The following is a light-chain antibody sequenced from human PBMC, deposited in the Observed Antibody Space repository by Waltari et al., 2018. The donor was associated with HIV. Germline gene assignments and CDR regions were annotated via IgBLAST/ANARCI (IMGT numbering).Light chain of an antibody. CDR2: DDS. V-gene: IGLV3-21*02. J-gene: IGLJ2*01. CDR1: NLGSKS. Sequence: SYVLTQPHSVAAAPGQPARLAGGGNNLGSKSVHWYQQQPGQAPVLVIYDDSDRPSGIPERFSGSNSGNTATLTISRVEAGDEADYYCQVWDSSSDHVVFGGGTKLTVL. CDR3: QVWDSSSDHVV.